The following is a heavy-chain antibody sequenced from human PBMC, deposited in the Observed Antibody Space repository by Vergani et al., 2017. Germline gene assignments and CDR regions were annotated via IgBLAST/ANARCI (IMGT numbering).Heavy chain of an antibody. V-gene: IGHV3-21*01. D-gene: IGHD4-17*01. Sequence: EVQLVESGGGLVKPGGSLRLSCAASGFTFSSYSMNWVRQAPGTGLEWVSSISSSSSYIYYADSVNGRFTISRDNAKNSLYLQMNSLRAEDTAVYYCARVTDYGDYLNYWGQGTLVTVSS. CDR1: GFTFSSYS. CDR2: ISSSSSYI. CDR3: ARVTDYGDYLNY. J-gene: IGHJ4*02.